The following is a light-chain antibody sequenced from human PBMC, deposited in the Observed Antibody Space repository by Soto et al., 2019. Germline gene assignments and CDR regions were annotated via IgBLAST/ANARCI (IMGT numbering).Light chain of an antibody. CDR3: QHYYTTPRT. J-gene: IGKJ1*01. V-gene: IGKV4-1*01. CDR2: WAS. Sequence: DIVMTQSPDSLAVSLGERATINCKSSQSVLHSSHNKNYLAWYQQKPVQPPKLLIYWASTRKSGVPDRFSGSGSGTDFTLTISSLQAEDVAVYYCQHYYTTPRTFGQGTKVEIK. CDR1: QSVLHSSHNKNY.